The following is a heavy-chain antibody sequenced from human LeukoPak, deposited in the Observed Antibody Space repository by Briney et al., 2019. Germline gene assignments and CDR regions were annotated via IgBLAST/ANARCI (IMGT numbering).Heavy chain of an antibody. J-gene: IGHJ6*02. V-gene: IGHV1-2*06. CDR2: INPNSGGT. Sequence: ASVKVSCKASGYTFTGYYMHWVRQAPGQGLEWMGRINPNSGGTNYAQKFQGRVTMTRDTSISTAYMELSRLRSDDTAVYYCARAWAGAYYSYGMDVWGQGTTVTVSS. CDR1: GYTFTGYY. CDR3: ARAWAGAYYSYGMDV. D-gene: IGHD3-10*01.